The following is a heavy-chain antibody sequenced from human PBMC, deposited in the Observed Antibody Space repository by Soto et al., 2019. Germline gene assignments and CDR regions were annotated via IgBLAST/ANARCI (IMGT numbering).Heavy chain of an antibody. CDR2: VTGSSGFI. J-gene: IGHJ4*02. D-gene: IGHD2-2*01. CDR3: ARVKYCSSTRCLNPLDY. Sequence: PGGSLRLSCAGSGFPFSSYSMNWVRQAPGKGLEWVSSVTGSSGFIHYADSVKGRFTISRDNARNSLYLQMNTLRAEDTAVYYCARVKYCSSTRCLNPLDYWGQGTLVTV. CDR1: GFPFSSYS. V-gene: IGHV3-21*01.